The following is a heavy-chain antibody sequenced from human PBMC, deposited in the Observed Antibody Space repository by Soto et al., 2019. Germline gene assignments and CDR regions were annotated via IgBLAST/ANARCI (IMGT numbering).Heavy chain of an antibody. CDR1: GFTFSSYS. Sequence: EVQLVESGGGLVQPGGSLRLSCAASGFTFSSYSMNWVRQAPGKGLEWVSSISSSSSYIYYADSVKGRFTISRDNAKNSLYLQMNSLRADDTAVYYCARKYSGYDLAYFDYWGQGTLVTVSS. CDR2: ISSSSSYI. CDR3: ARKYSGYDLAYFDY. D-gene: IGHD5-12*01. J-gene: IGHJ4*02. V-gene: IGHV3-21*01.